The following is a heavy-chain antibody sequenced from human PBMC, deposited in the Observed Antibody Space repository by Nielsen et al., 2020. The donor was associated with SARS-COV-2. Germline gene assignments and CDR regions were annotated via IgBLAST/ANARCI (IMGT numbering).Heavy chain of an antibody. J-gene: IGHJ4*02. V-gene: IGHV3-30*02. Sequence: GESLKISCAASRFTFSSYGMHWVRQAPGKGLEWVAFIRYDGGNKYYADSVKGRFTISRDNSKNTLYLQMNSLRAEDTAVYYCANIGAHESFDYWGQGTLVTVSS. CDR1: RFTFSSYG. CDR3: ANIGAHESFDY. CDR2: IRYDGGNK. D-gene: IGHD3-10*01.